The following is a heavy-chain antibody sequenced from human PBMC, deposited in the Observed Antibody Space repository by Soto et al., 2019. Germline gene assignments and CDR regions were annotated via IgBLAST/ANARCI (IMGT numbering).Heavy chain of an antibody. V-gene: IGHV4-31*03. CDR3: ARDGRCSSTSCYDAFDI. CDR1: GGSISSGGYY. D-gene: IGHD2-2*01. J-gene: IGHJ3*02. Sequence: QVQLQESGPGLVKPSQTLSLTCTVSGGSISSGGYYWSWIRQHPGKGLEWIGYIYYSGSTYYNPSLKSRVTRSVDTSKNQCSLKLSSVTAADTAVYYCARDGRCSSTSCYDAFDIWGQGTMVTVSS. CDR2: IYYSGST.